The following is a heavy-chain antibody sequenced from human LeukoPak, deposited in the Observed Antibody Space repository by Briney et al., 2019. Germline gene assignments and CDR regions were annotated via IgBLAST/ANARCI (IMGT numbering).Heavy chain of an antibody. Sequence: PSETLSLTCAVYGGSFSGYYWSWIRQPPGKGLEWIGEINHSGSTNYNPSLKSRVTISVDTSKNQFSLKLSSVTAADTAVYYCARGRAYNWNGIDYWGQGTLVTVSS. V-gene: IGHV4-34*01. D-gene: IGHD1-20*01. CDR2: INHSGST. J-gene: IGHJ4*02. CDR1: GGSFSGYY. CDR3: ARGRAYNWNGIDY.